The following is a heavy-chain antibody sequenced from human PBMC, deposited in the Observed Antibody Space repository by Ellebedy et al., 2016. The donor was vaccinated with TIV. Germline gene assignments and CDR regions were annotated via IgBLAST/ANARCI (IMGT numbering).Heavy chain of an antibody. CDR3: ARDRPGSGTWDY. V-gene: IGHV4-59*01. CDR1: GCSISSYY. CDR2: IYYSGCT. J-gene: IGHJ4*02. Sequence: MPSETLSLTCTVSGCSISSYYWSWIRQPPGKGLECIGYIYYSGCTNYNPSLKSRVTISVDTSKNQFSLRLSSVTAADTAVYYCARDRPGSGTWDYWGQGTLVTVSS. D-gene: IGHD3-10*01.